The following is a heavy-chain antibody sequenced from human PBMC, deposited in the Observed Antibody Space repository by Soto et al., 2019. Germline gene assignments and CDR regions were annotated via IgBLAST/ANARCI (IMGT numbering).Heavy chain of an antibody. J-gene: IGHJ3*02. D-gene: IGHD3-9*01. CDR1: EFTFSTYA. Sequence: GGSLRLSCVVSEFTFSTYALSWVRQAPGKGLEWVSTISVSGGNTYYADTVKGRFTISRDNSKNSLYLQMNSLRAEDTAVYYFVTGTDFGLLDNPNHALDIWGQGTMVTVSS. CDR3: VTGTDFGLLDNPNHALDI. CDR2: ISVSGGNT. V-gene: IGHV3-23*01.